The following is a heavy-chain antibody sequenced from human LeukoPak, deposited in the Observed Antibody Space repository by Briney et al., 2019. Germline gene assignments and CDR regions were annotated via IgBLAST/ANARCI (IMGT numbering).Heavy chain of an antibody. J-gene: IGHJ4*02. V-gene: IGHV1-2*02. CDR3: ARAPGRYNWNREVCCY. CDR2: INPNSGGT. D-gene: IGHD1-20*01. CDR1: GGTFSSYA. Sequence: RASVKVSCKASGGTFSSYAISWVRQAPGQGLEWMGWINPNSGGTNYAQKFQGRVTMTRDTSISTAYMELSRLRSDDTAVYYCARAPGRYNWNREVCCYWGQGTLVTVSS.